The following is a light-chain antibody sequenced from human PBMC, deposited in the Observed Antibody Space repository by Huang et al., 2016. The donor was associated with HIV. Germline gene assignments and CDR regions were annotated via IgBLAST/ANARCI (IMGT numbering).Light chain of an antibody. Sequence: EIVLTQSPATLSVFPGERATLSCRASQSVSGNLACDQQKPGQAPRVLIHGASPRSTGIPPKFSGSGSGTAFTLTISRLEPHDFAVYYCQQYNNWPQVTFGQGTKLEIK. CDR1: QSVSGN. CDR3: QQYNNWPQVT. CDR2: GAS. V-gene: IGKV3-15*01. J-gene: IGKJ2*01.